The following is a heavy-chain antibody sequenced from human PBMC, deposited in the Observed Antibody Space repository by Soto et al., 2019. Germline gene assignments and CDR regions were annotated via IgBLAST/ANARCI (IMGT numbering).Heavy chain of an antibody. CDR3: ARDLRRYSSSWYRISVYYYGMDV. J-gene: IGHJ6*02. CDR2: IWYDGSNK. CDR1: GFTFSSYG. D-gene: IGHD6-13*01. V-gene: IGHV3-33*01. Sequence: PGGSLRLSCAASGFTFSSYGMHWVRQAPGKGLEWVAVIWYDGSNKYYADSVKGRFTISRDNSKNTLYLQMNSLRAEDTAVYYCARDLRRYSSSWYRISVYYYGMDVWGQGTTVTVSS.